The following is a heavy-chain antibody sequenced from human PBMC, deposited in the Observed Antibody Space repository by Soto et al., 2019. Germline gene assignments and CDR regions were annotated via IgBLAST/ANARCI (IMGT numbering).Heavy chain of an antibody. V-gene: IGHV1-46*01. CDR3: ARDRAPDY. CDR1: GYTFTKFH. J-gene: IGHJ4*02. Sequence: ASVKVSCKASGYTFTKFHIHWVRQAPGQGLEWMGMIDPSGGVTRDAQRFQGRITMTTDTSTSTAYMEMRSLRSDDTAVYYCARDRAPDYWGQGTLVTVSS. CDR2: IDPSGGVT.